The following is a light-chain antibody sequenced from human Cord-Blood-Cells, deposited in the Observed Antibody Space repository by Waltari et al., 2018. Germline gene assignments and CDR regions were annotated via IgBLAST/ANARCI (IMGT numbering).Light chain of an antibody. CDR1: QSISSY. CDR2: ASS. J-gene: IGKJ4*01. Sequence: EIQMTQSPSSLSASVGDRVTITCRASQSISSYLNWYQQKPGKAPKLLIYASSSLQSGVPSRFSGSGSWTDFTLTISSLQPEDFATFYCQQSYITPLTFCGGTKLEIK. V-gene: IGKV1-39*01. CDR3: QQSYITPLT.